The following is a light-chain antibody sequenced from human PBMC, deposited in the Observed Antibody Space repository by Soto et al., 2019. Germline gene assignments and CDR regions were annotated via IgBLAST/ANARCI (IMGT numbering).Light chain of an antibody. CDR2: SNN. J-gene: IGLJ3*02. CDR1: SSNIGSNY. Sequence: QSVLTQPPSASGTPGQRVTISCSGSSSNIGSNYVYWYQQLPGTAPKLPIYSNNQRPSGVPDRFSGSKSGTSASLAISGLRSEDEPDYYCAAWDDGLRGRVFGGGTEVTAL. V-gene: IGLV1-47*01. CDR3: AAWDDGLRGRV.